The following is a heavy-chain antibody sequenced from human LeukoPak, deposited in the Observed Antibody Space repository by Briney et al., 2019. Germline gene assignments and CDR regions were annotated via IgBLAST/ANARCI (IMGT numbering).Heavy chain of an antibody. Sequence: NPSETLSLTCTVYGGSFSAYYWSWIRQPPGKGLEWIGEINHSGSTNYNPSLASRVTISVDTSKNQFSLKLSSVTAADTAVYYCAEIAAAGTLFDYWGRGILVTVSS. D-gene: IGHD6-13*01. CDR3: AEIAAAGTLFDY. J-gene: IGHJ4*02. V-gene: IGHV4-34*01. CDR1: GGSFSAYY. CDR2: INHSGST.